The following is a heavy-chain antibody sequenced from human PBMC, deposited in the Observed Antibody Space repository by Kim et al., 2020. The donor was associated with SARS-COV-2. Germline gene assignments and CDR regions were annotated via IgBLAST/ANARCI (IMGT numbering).Heavy chain of an antibody. Sequence: SETLSLTCAAYGGSFSGYYWSWIRQPPGKGLEWIGEINHSGSTNYNPSLKSRVTISVDTSKNQFSLKLSSVTAADTAVYYCARGIAYYDSTPFDYWGQGTLVTVSS. J-gene: IGHJ4*02. CDR3: ARGIAYYDSTPFDY. CDR2: INHSGST. D-gene: IGHD3-22*01. CDR1: GGSFSGYY. V-gene: IGHV4-34*01.